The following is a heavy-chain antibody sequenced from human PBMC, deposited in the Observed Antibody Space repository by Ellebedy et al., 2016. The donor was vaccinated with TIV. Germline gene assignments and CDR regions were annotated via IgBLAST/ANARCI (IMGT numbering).Heavy chain of an antibody. CDR1: GGSFSSYY. D-gene: IGHD6-19*01. V-gene: IGHV4-59*01. Sequence: MPSETLSLTCAVYGGSFSSYYWSWIRQPPGKGLEWIGYIYYSGSTNYNPSLKSRVTISVDTSKNQFSLKLSSVTAADTAVYFCARGGGRSGWYDYWGQGTLVSVSS. CDR3: ARGGGRSGWYDY. J-gene: IGHJ4*02. CDR2: IYYSGST.